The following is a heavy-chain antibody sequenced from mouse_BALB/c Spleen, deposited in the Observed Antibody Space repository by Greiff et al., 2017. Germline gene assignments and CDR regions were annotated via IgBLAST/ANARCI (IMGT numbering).Heavy chain of an antibody. CDR1: GFTFSSYT. Sequence: EVKLVESGGGLVQPGGSLKLSCAASGFTFSSYTMSWVRQTPEKRLEWVAYISNGGGSTYYPDTVKGRFTISRDNAKNTLYLQMSSLKSEDTAMYYCARHPPYYGYPYAMDYWGQGTSVTVSS. CDR3: ARHPPYYGYPYAMDY. CDR2: ISNGGGST. V-gene: IGHV5-12-2*01. J-gene: IGHJ4*01. D-gene: IGHD1-2*01.